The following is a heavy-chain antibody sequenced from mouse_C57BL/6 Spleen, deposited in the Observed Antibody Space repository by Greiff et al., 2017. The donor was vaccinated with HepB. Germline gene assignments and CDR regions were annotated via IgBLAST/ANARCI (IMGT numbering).Heavy chain of an antibody. V-gene: IGHV5-4*01. CDR1: GFTFSSYA. Sequence: EVHLVESGGGLVKPGGSLKLSCAASGFTFSSYAMSWVRQTPEKRLEWVATISDGGSYTYYPDNVKGRFTISRDNAKNNLYLQMSHLKSEDTAMYYCAREVGHFDYWGQGTTLTVSS. J-gene: IGHJ2*01. CDR2: ISDGGSYT. CDR3: AREVGHFDY. D-gene: IGHD1-1*02.